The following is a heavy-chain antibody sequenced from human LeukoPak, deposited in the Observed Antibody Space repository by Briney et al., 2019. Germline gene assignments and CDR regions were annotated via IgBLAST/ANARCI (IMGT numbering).Heavy chain of an antibody. CDR2: ISGSGGRT. D-gene: IGHD3-22*01. Sequence: GGXLRLSCAASGFTFSSYAMSWVRQAPGKGVEWVSSISGSGGRTYYADSVKGGLTISRDNYKKTLYLQKNSLRAEDTAVYHCARTYYYHSSGLSFYLWGQGTLVTVSS. V-gene: IGHV3-23*01. CDR3: ARTYYYHSSGLSFYL. CDR1: GFTFSSYA. J-gene: IGHJ4*02.